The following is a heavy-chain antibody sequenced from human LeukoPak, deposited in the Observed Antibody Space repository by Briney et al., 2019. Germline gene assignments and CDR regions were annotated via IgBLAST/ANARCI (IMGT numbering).Heavy chain of an antibody. CDR2: ISGNGQQT. Sequence: GGSLRLSCSASGFSFSRSAMTWVRQFPGKGLEWVATISGNGQQTYYGDSVKGRFSVSRDNSKNTLYLQMDSLRADDSALYFCAKDANYLYSSGFFIPFDYWGQGTLVTVSS. V-gene: IGHV3-23*01. J-gene: IGHJ4*02. CDR3: AKDANYLYSSGFFIPFDY. CDR1: GFSFSRSA. D-gene: IGHD3-22*01.